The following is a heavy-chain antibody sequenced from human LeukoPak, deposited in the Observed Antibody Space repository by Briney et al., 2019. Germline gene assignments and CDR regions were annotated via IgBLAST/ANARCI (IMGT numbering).Heavy chain of an antibody. CDR2: IIPILGIA. J-gene: IGHJ4*02. CDR3: ASSGYSSSWYGHDY. D-gene: IGHD6-13*01. CDR1: GYTFTSYG. Sequence: TVKVSCKASGYTFTSYGISWVRQAPGQGLEWMGRIIPILGIANYAQKFQGRVTITADKSTSTAYMELSSLRSEDTAVYYCASSGYSSSWYGHDYWGQGTLVTVSS. V-gene: IGHV1-69*04.